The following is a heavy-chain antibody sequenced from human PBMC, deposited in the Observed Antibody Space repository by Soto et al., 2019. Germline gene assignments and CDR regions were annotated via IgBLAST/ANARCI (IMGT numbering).Heavy chain of an antibody. CDR1: GGSISSDY. CDR2: IYFTGTT. D-gene: IGHD1-20*01. CDR3: AREGIRSNVYDT. Sequence: LSLTCTVSGGSISSDYWSWIRQTPGKGLEWIGYIYFTGTTNYNPSLKSRVTISIDMSKNHFSLKLRSVTAADTAVYYCAREGIRSNVYDTWGQGTLVTVSS. V-gene: IGHV4-59*01. J-gene: IGHJ5*02.